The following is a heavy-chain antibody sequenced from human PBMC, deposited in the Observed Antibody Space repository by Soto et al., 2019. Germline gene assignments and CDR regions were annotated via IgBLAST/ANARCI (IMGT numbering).Heavy chain of an antibody. CDR3: ARSYLGGYSSGWYYYYYGMDV. CDR2: INPNSGGT. CDR1: GYTFTGYY. J-gene: IGHJ6*02. Sequence: ASVKVSCKASGYTFTGYYMHWVRQAPGQGLEWMGWINPNSGGTNYAQKFQGWVTMTRGTSISTAYMELSRLRSDDTAVYYCARSYLGGYSSGWYYYYYGMDVWGQGTTVTVSS. V-gene: IGHV1-2*04. D-gene: IGHD6-19*01.